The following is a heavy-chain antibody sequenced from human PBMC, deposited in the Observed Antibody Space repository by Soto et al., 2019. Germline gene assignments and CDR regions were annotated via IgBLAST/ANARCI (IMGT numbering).Heavy chain of an antibody. J-gene: IGHJ3*02. V-gene: IGHV3-30-3*01. CDR2: ISYDGSNK. CDR1: GFTFSSYA. CDR3: ARGNAFRGVWHDAFDI. Sequence: VGSLRLSCAASGFTFSSYAMHWVRQAPGKGLEWVAVISYDGSNKYYADSVKGRFTISRDNAKNTLYVQMNSLRAEDTAVYYCARGNAFRGVWHDAFDIWGQGTMVTGSS. D-gene: IGHD3-10*01.